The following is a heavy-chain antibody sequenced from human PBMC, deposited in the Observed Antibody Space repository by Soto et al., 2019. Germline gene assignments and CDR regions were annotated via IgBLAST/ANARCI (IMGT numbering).Heavy chain of an antibody. CDR3: ARDWGYCIGSSCFTTHYGVDV. Sequence: ASVKVSCKAFGYNFSNNYMHWVRQAPGQGLEWVGILNPNGDVASYAQKFEGRVAMSCDTSTNTVYMEVRGLRVEDTAVYYCARDWGYCIGSSCFTTHYGVDVWGQGTMVTVSS. J-gene: IGHJ6*02. V-gene: IGHV1-46*01. CDR2: LNPNGDVA. D-gene: IGHD2-2*02. CDR1: GYNFSNNY.